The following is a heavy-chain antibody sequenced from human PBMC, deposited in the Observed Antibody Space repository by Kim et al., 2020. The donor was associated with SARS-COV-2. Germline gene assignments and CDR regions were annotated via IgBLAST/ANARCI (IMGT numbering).Heavy chain of an antibody. CDR2: GST. V-gene: IGHV3-23*01. CDR3: AKLYGMDV. Sequence: GSTSYADTVTGRFTLSRDNSKNPLYLQRNSLRAEDTAVYYCAKLYGMDVWGQGTTVTVSS. J-gene: IGHJ6*02.